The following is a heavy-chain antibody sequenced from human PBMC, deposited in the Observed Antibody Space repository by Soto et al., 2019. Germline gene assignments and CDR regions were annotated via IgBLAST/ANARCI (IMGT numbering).Heavy chain of an antibody. Sequence: GGSLRLSCAASGFTFSSYALSWVRQAPGKGLEWVSAISGSGGSTYYADSVKGRFTISRDNSKNTLYLQMNSLRAEDTAVYYCAKVRTVTTEDSYYFDYWGQGTLVTVSS. J-gene: IGHJ4*02. D-gene: IGHD4-17*01. CDR2: ISGSGGST. V-gene: IGHV3-23*01. CDR1: GFTFSSYA. CDR3: AKVRTVTTEDSYYFDY.